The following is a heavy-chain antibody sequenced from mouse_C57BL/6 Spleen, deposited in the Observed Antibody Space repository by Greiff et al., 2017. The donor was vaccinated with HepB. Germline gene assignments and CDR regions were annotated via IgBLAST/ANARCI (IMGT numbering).Heavy chain of an antibody. J-gene: IGHJ1*03. CDR1: GFTFSDYG. V-gene: IGHV5-17*01. CDR3: ARRYYGYWYFDV. CDR2: ISSGSSTI. Sequence: EVHLVESGGGLVKPGGSLKLSCAASGFTFSDYGMHWVRQAPEKGLEWVAYISSGSSTIYYADTVKGRFTISRDNAKNTLFLQMTSLRSEDTAMYYCARRYYGYWYFDVWGTGTTVTVSS. D-gene: IGHD1-1*01.